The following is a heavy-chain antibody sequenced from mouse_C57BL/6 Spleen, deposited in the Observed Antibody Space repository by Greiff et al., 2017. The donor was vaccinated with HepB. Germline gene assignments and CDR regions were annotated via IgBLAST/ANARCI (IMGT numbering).Heavy chain of an antibody. CDR1: GFNIKDYY. Sequence: EVKLMESGAELVKPGASVKLSCTASGFNIKDYYMHWVKQRTEQGLEWIGRIDPEDGETKYAPKFQGKATITADTSSNTAYLQLSSLTSEDTAVYYCRTTVVEDAMDYWGQGTSVTVSS. CDR3: RTTVVEDAMDY. D-gene: IGHD1-1*01. J-gene: IGHJ4*01. CDR2: IDPEDGET. V-gene: IGHV14-2*01.